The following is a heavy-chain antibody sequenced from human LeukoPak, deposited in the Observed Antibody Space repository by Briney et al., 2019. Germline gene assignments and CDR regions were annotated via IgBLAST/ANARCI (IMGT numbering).Heavy chain of an antibody. CDR3: ARGEQQLVPGDY. Sequence: ASVKVSCKASGYTFTGYYMHWVRQAPGQGLEWMGWINPNSGGALYAQKFRGRVTMTRDTSISTAYMELSRLKCDDTAIYYCARGEQQLVPGDYWGQGTLVTVSS. CDR2: INPNSGGA. CDR1: GYTFTGYY. V-gene: IGHV1-2*02. J-gene: IGHJ4*02. D-gene: IGHD6-13*01.